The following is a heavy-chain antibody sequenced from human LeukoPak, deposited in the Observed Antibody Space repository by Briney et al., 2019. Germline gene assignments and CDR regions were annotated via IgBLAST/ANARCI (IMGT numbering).Heavy chain of an antibody. D-gene: IGHD3-9*01. V-gene: IGHV4-34*01. CDR1: GGSFSGYY. CDR3: ARGYDILTNADYFDY. J-gene: IGHJ4*02. Sequence: PSETLSLTCAVYGGSFSGYYWSWIRQPPGKGLEWIGEINHSGSTNYNPSLKSRVTISVDTSKSQFSLKLSSVTAADTAVYYCARGYDILTNADYFDYWGQGTLVTVSS. CDR2: INHSGST.